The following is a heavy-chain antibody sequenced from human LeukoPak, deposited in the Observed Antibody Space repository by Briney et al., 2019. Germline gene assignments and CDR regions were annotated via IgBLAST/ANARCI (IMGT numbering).Heavy chain of an antibody. CDR1: LLSFSSYD. V-gene: IGHV3-48*03. CDR3: VAPAAGPHRTICTEYLQD. J-gene: IGHJ1*01. Sequence: GRSLRLSCAAALLSFSSYDMGWVRQAPGMGLEWVAYISTNGSTTVYAVSVKGRFTISRANDNNSVFLQMNSLRVEDTAIYYCVAPAAGPHRTICTEYLQDWGQGTLVTVSS. CDR2: ISTNGSTT. D-gene: IGHD2-2*01.